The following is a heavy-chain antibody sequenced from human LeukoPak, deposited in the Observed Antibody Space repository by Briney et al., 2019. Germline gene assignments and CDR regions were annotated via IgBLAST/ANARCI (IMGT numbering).Heavy chain of an antibody. CDR2: ISSSGSTI. CDR3: VRAETLWTLDW. Sequence: PGGSLRLSCAASGFTFSSYEMNWVRQAPGKGLEWVSYISSSGSTIYYADSVKGRFTISRDNAKNTVYLQMNSLRAEDTAVYYCVRAETLWTLDWWGQGTLVSVSS. CDR1: GFTFSSYE. D-gene: IGHD1-1*01. V-gene: IGHV3-48*03. J-gene: IGHJ4*02.